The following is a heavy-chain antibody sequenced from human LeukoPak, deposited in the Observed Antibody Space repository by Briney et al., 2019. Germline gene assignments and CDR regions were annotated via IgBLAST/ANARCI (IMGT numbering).Heavy chain of an antibody. Sequence: GGSLRLSCAASGFTFSTYWMSWVRQAPGKGLEWVANIKQDGSEKYYVDSVKGRFTISRDNAKSSLYLQMNSLRAEDTAVYYCAREADDGVYYFDYWGQGTLVTVSS. CDR1: GFTFSTYW. CDR2: IKQDGSEK. J-gene: IGHJ4*02. D-gene: IGHD5-24*01. CDR3: AREADDGVYYFDY. V-gene: IGHV3-7*01.